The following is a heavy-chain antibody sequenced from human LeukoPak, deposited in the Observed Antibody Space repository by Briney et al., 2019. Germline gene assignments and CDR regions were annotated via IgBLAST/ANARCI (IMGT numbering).Heavy chain of an antibody. CDR1: GGSISSSSYY. Sequence: SETLSLTCTVSGGSISSSSYYWGWIRQPPGKGLEWIGSIYHSGSTYYNPSLKSRVTISVDTSKNQFSLNLNSVTAADTAVYYCARGPTTVTRAFDYWGQGTLVTVSS. CDR2: IYHSGST. CDR3: ARGPTTVTRAFDY. D-gene: IGHD4-17*01. J-gene: IGHJ4*02. V-gene: IGHV4-39*07.